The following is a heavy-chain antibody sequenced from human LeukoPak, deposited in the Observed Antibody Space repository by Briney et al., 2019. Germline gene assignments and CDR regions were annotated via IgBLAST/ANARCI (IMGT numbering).Heavy chain of an antibody. CDR2: INPNSGGT. V-gene: IGHV1-2*06. Sequence: GASVKVSCKASGYSFTDYYIHWVRQAPGQGLEWMGRINPNSGGTAYAQKFQGRVTMTRDTSISTAYMELSRLRSDDTAVYYCAREEHCTSASCYLDYWGQGTLVTVSS. J-gene: IGHJ4*02. D-gene: IGHD2-2*01. CDR1: GYSFTDYY. CDR3: AREEHCTSASCYLDY.